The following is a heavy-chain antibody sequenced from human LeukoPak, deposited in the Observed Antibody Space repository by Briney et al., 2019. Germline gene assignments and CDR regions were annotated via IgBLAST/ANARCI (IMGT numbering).Heavy chain of an antibody. CDR1: GFTFSGYA. J-gene: IGHJ4*02. CDR2: IWSDGSEK. CDR3: ATAKNDY. V-gene: IGHV3-33*01. Sequence: GGSLRLSCAASGFTFSGYAMHWVRQAPGKGLEWVAAIWSDGSEKWYGDSGKGRFTISRDNSKNTAYLQMNSLRAEDTAVYYCATAKNDYWGQGTLVTVSS.